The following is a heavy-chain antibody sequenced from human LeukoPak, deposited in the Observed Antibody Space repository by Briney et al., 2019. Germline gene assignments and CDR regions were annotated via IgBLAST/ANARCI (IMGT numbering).Heavy chain of an antibody. Sequence: SGPTLVNPTQTLTLTCTFSGFSLNTYGMCVSWIRQPPGKALDWLALIDWDDDKYYSTSLKTRLTISKDTSKNQVVLTMTNMDPVDSAMYYCARSEDGSGCQFDYWGQGILVTVSS. V-gene: IGHV2-70*01. CDR3: ARSEDGSGCQFDY. CDR1: GFSLNTYGMC. J-gene: IGHJ4*02. CDR2: IDWDDDK. D-gene: IGHD3-10*01.